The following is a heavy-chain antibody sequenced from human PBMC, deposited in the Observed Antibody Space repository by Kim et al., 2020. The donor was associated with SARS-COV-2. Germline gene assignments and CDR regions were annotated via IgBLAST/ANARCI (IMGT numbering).Heavy chain of an antibody. CDR3: ARGVNHDYGDYYFDY. D-gene: IGHD4-17*01. Sequence: ATKFQGRVPITADESTSTAYMELSSLRSEDTAVYYCARGVNHDYGDYYFDYWGQGTLVTVSS. V-gene: IGHV1-69*01. J-gene: IGHJ4*02.